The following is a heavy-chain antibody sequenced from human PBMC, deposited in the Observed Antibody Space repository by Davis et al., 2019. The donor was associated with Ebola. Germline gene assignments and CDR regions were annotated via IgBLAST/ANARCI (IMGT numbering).Heavy chain of an antibody. CDR2: INWNSGSI. Sequence: GGSLRLSCAASGFTFGDYAMHWVRQAPGKGLEWVSGINWNSGSILYADSVKGRFTISRDNAKNSLYLQVNSLRDEDTAVYYCAKFSRAGDSVWGQGTLVTVSS. CDR1: GFTFGDYA. CDR3: AKFSRAGDSV. D-gene: IGHD6-13*01. J-gene: IGHJ4*02. V-gene: IGHV3-9*01.